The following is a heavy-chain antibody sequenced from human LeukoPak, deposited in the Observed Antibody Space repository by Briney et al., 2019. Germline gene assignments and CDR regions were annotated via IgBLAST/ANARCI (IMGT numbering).Heavy chain of an antibody. CDR1: GGTFSSYA. CDR2: IIPTFGTA. CDR3: ARGDIVVVRAFDI. Sequence: ASVKVSCKASGGTFSSYAISWVRQAPGQGLEWMGRIIPTFGTANYAQKFQGRVTITTDESTSTACMELSSLRSEDTAVYYCARGDIVVVRAFDIWGQGTMVTVSS. J-gene: IGHJ3*02. D-gene: IGHD2-15*01. V-gene: IGHV1-69*05.